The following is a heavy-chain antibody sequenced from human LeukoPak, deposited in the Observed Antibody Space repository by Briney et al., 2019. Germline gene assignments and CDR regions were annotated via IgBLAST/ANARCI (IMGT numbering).Heavy chain of an antibody. V-gene: IGHV3-9*01. Sequence: GGSLRLSCAASGFTFDAYAMHWVRQAPGKGLEWVSGISWNSGSIGYADSVKGRFTISRDNAKNSLYLQMNSLRAEDTAVYYCARDLMGIAYRGAFYYWGQGTLVTVSS. D-gene: IGHD6-13*01. CDR1: GFTFDAYA. CDR2: ISWNSGSI. J-gene: IGHJ4*02. CDR3: ARDLMGIAYRGAFYY.